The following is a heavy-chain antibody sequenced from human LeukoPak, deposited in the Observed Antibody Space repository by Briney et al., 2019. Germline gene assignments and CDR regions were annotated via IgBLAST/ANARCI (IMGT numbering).Heavy chain of an antibody. CDR3: ARDRSDGNFYYDY. CDR1: GGTFSSYA. V-gene: IGHV1-69*06. CDR2: IIPIFGTA. Sequence: SVKASCKASGGTFSSYAISWVRQAPGQGLEWMGGIIPIFGTANYAQKFQGRVTITADKSTSTAYMELSSLRSEDTAVYCCARDRSDGNFYYDYWGQGTLVTVSS. D-gene: IGHD2-21*02. J-gene: IGHJ4*02.